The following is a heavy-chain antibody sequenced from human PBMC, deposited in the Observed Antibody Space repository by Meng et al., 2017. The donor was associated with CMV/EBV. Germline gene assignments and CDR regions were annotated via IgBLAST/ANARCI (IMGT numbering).Heavy chain of an antibody. V-gene: IGHV4-38-2*02. CDR1: GYSISSVYY. J-gene: IGHJ6*02. CDR2: ISHSGSA. D-gene: IGHD6-13*01. CDR3: ARLLPRIAPAGRTYGVDV. Sequence: SDTLSLTCTVSGYSISSVYYWGWIRQPPGKGLEWIGIISHSGSAYYDPPLKSRVTISVDRSKNQFPLTLNSVTAADTDVYYCARLLPRIAPAGRTYGVDVWGQGTTVTVSS.